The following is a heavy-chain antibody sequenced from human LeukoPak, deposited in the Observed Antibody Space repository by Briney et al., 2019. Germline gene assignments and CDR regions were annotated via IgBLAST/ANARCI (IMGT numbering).Heavy chain of an antibody. CDR1: GFPVSSNH. J-gene: IGHJ4*02. D-gene: IGHD3-16*01. CDR3: ASWGPLIAHGY. Sequence: GGSLRLSCAVSGFPVSSNHMSRVRQAPGKGLEWVSIISSGGTTYYPDSVKGRFTISRDNSKNTLYLQMNSLRAEDTAVYYCASWGPLIAHGYWGQGTLVTVSS. CDR2: ISSGGTT. V-gene: IGHV3-53*01.